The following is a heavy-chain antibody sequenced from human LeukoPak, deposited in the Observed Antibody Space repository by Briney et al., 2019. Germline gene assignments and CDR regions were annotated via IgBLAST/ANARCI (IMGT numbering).Heavy chain of an antibody. Sequence: SQTLSLTCTVSGGSISSGGYYWSWIRQPPVKGLEWIGYIDHSGSTYYNPSLQSRVTISVDRSKNRFSLQLSSVTAADTAVYYCARVLPSFLEPPDAFDIWGQGTMVTVSS. CDR1: GGSISSGGYY. D-gene: IGHD3-3*01. V-gene: IGHV4-30-2*01. J-gene: IGHJ3*02. CDR2: IDHSGST. CDR3: ARVLPSFLEPPDAFDI.